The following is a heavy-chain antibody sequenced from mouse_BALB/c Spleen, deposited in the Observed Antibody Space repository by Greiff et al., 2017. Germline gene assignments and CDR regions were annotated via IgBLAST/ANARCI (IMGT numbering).Heavy chain of an antibody. D-gene: IGHD1-1*01. CDR3: ARSGTVQVWYAMDY. CDR1: GFTFSSFG. CDR2: ISSGSSTI. Sequence: DVKLVESGGGLVQPGGSRKLSCAASGFTFSSFGMHWVRQAPEKGLEWVAYISSGSSTIYYADTVKGRFTISRDNPKNTLFLQMTSLRSEDTAMYYCARSGTVQVWYAMDYWGQGTSVTVSS. J-gene: IGHJ4*01. V-gene: IGHV5-17*02.